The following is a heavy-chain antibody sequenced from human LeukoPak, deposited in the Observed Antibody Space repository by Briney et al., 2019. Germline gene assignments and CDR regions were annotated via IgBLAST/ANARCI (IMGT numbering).Heavy chain of an antibody. CDR1: GYSISSGYY. J-gene: IGHJ5*02. Sequence: SETLSLTXAVSGYSISSGYYWGWIRPPPGKGLEWIGSIYHSGSTYYNPSLKSRVTISVDTSKNQFSLKLSSVTAADTAVYCCARGITIFGVVNNWFDPWGQGTLVTVSS. CDR2: IYHSGST. V-gene: IGHV4-38-2*01. D-gene: IGHD3-3*01. CDR3: ARGITIFGVVNNWFDP.